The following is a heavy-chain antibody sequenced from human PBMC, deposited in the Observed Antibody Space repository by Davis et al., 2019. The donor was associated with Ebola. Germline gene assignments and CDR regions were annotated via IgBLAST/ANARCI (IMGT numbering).Heavy chain of an antibody. CDR2: IYHSGSS. V-gene: IGHV4-4*02. CDR1: GGSISSSNW. Sequence: SQTLSLTCAVSGGSISSSNWWSWVRQPPGKGLEWIGEIYHSGSSNYNPSLKSRVTISVDTSRNQFSLKLSSLTAADTAVYYCARHGYSSGWSNWFDPWGQGTLVTVSS. J-gene: IGHJ5*02. D-gene: IGHD6-19*01. CDR3: ARHGYSSGWSNWFDP.